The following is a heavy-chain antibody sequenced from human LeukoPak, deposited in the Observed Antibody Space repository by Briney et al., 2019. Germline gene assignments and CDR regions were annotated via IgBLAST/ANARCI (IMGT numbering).Heavy chain of an antibody. Sequence: GGSLRLSCAASGLTFDDYAMHWVRQGPGKGLEWVSLISGDGGSTYYADSVKGRFTISRDNSKNSLYLKMNSLRTEDTALYYCAKSQEEYYYDSSGNEGYYFDYWGQGTLVTVSS. CDR2: ISGDGGST. V-gene: IGHV3-43*02. CDR1: GLTFDDYA. J-gene: IGHJ4*02. CDR3: AKSQEEYYYDSSGNEGYYFDY. D-gene: IGHD3-22*01.